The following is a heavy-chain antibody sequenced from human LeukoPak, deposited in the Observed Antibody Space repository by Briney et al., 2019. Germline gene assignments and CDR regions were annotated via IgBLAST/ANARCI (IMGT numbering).Heavy chain of an antibody. CDR2: IKQDGSEK. CDR3: ARPFRYLDSELDY. J-gene: IGHJ4*02. D-gene: IGHD3-9*01. V-gene: IGHV3-7*01. CDR1: GLTFSSYT. Sequence: TGGSLRLSCAATGLTFSSYTMNWVRQAPGKGLEWVASIKQDGSEKYYVDSVKGRVTSSRDNAKNSLYLQMNSLRPEDTAVYYWARPFRYLDSELDYWAREPWSASPQ.